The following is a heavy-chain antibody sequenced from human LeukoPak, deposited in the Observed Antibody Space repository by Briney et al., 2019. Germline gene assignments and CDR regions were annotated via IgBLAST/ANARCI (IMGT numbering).Heavy chain of an antibody. CDR1: GFTFSSYS. J-gene: IGHJ4*02. Sequence: GGSLRLSCAASGFTFSSYSMSWVRQAPGKGLQWVSSIISSSSYIYYADSVKGRFTISRDNAKNSLYLQMNSPRAEDTAVYYCARDFSIAAAGTNDYWGQGTLVTVSS. CDR2: IISSSSYI. D-gene: IGHD6-13*01. V-gene: IGHV3-21*01. CDR3: ARDFSIAAAGTNDY.